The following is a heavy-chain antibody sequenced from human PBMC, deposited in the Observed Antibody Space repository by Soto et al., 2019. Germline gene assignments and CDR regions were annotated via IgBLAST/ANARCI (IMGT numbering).Heavy chain of an antibody. Sequence: GGSLRLSCAASGFTFSSYSMDWVRQAPGKGLEWVSSISSSSSYIYYADSVKGRFTISRDNAKNSLYLQMNSLRAEDTAVYYCARDLRYYYGSGSRKKSYYYYYMDVWGKGTTVTVSS. CDR3: ARDLRYYYGSGSRKKSYYYYYMDV. CDR2: ISSSSSYI. J-gene: IGHJ6*03. D-gene: IGHD3-10*01. CDR1: GFTFSSYS. V-gene: IGHV3-21*01.